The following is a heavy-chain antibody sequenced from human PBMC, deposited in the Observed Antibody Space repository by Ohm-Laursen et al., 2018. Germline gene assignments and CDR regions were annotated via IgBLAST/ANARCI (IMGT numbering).Heavy chain of an antibody. D-gene: IGHD7-27*01. Sequence: SLRLSCAASGFTFSSYAMSWVRQAPGKGLEWVSAISGSSSYIYYADSVKGRITISRDNARKSLFLQMNSLRAEDTAVYYCVTDHNSNGGPSAFDIWGQGTVVTVSS. CDR1: GFTFSSYA. CDR2: ISGSSSYI. V-gene: IGHV3-21*01. CDR3: VTDHNSNGGPSAFDI. J-gene: IGHJ3*02.